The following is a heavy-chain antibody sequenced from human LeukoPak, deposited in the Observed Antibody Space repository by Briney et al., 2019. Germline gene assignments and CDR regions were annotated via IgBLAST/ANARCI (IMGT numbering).Heavy chain of an antibody. CDR3: ARDSRDIVVVVAATPGAFDI. CDR1: GYTFTSYG. CDR2: ISAYNGNT. D-gene: IGHD2-15*01. J-gene: IGHJ3*02. Sequence: ASVKVSCKASGYTFTSYGISWVRQAPGQGLEWMGWISAYNGNTNYAQKLQGRVTMTTDTSTSTAYMELRSLRSDDTAVYYCARDSRDIVVVVAATPGAFDIWGQGTMVTVSS. V-gene: IGHV1-18*01.